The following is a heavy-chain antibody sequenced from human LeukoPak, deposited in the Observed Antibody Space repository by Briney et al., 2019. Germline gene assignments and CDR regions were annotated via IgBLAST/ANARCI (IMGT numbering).Heavy chain of an antibody. CDR3: ARDYGGNGYDAFDI. CDR1: GNTFGRYA. V-gene: IGHV1-69*01. D-gene: IGHD4-23*01. CDR2: IIPIFGTA. Sequence: SSLKLVCTPAGNTFGRYAIGWVGGAPGQELEWMGGIIPIFGTANYAQKFQGRVTITADESTSTAYMELSSLRSEDTAVYYCARDYGGNGYDAFDIWGQGTMVTVSS. J-gene: IGHJ3*02.